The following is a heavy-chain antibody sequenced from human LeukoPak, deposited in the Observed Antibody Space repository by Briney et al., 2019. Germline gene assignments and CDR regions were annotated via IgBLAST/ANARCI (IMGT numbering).Heavy chain of an antibody. CDR2: ISAYNGNT. CDR3: ARDQGIYNHRIIDS. J-gene: IGHJ4*02. D-gene: IGHD5-12*01. CDR1: GYTFSSYG. Sequence: ASLKVSCKASGYTFSSYGISWVRQAPGQGLEWMGWISAYNGNTNFAQEFQGRVTMTTDTSASTASMELRSLRSDDTAVYYCARDQGIYNHRIIDSWGQGTLVTVSS. V-gene: IGHV1-18*01.